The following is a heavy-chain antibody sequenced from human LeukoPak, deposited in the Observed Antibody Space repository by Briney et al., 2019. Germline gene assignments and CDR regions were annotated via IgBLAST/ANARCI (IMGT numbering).Heavy chain of an antibody. V-gene: IGHV1-69*05. CDR3: ARVRATGYEYYYYYYYMYV. CDR2: IIPIFGTA. D-gene: IGHD5-12*01. CDR1: GGTFSSYA. J-gene: IGHJ6*03. Sequence: ASVKVSCKASGGTFSSYAISWVRQAPGQGLEWMGGIIPIFGTANYAQKFQGRVTITTDESTSTAYMELSSLRSEDTAVYYCARVRATGYEYYYYYYYMYVWGEGTTVTVSS.